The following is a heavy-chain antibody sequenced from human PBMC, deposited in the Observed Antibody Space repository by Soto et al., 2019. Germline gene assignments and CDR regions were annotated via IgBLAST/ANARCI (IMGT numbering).Heavy chain of an antibody. CDR3: AKDHHYDFWSGYHSHTLPNDAFDI. V-gene: IGHV3-23*01. Sequence: GGSLRLSCAASGFTFSSYAMSWVRQAPGKGLEWVSAISGSGGSTYYADSVKGRFTISRDNSKNTLYLQMNSLRAEDTAVYYCAKDHHYDFWSGYHSHTLPNDAFDIWGQGTMVTVSS. J-gene: IGHJ3*02. CDR2: ISGSGGST. CDR1: GFTFSSYA. D-gene: IGHD3-3*01.